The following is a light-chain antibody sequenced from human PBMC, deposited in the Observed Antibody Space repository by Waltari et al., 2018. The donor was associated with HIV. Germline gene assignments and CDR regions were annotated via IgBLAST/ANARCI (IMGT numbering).Light chain of an antibody. CDR2: DKR. CDR1: HSNIGHSF. Sequence: QSVLTQPPSVSAAPGQKVTIPCSGSHSNIGHSFVSWYQQVPGTAPNPLIYDKRSRPSGIPDRFSGSKNDTSATLDIGGVLSGDEGYYHCGAWDSTLRVVLFGGGTRLTVL. V-gene: IGLV1-51*01. J-gene: IGLJ2*01. CDR3: GAWDSTLRVVL.